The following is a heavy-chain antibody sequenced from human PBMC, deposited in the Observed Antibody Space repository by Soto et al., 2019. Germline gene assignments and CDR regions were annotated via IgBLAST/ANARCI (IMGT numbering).Heavy chain of an antibody. CDR1: GVSISSGGYY. J-gene: IGHJ4*02. V-gene: IGHV4-31*03. CDR2: IYYSGST. D-gene: IGHD2-8*02. Sequence: QVQLQESGPGLVKPSQTLSLTCTVSGVSISSGGYYWSWIRQHPGKGLEWIAYIYYSGSTYYKPSLMSRVTITVDTSKNQFSLKLTSVTAADTAVYYCARGVLERCASCYFDYWGQGTLVTVSS. CDR3: ARGVLERCASCYFDY.